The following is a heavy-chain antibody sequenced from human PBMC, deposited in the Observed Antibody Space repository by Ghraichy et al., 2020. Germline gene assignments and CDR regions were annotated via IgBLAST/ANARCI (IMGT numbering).Heavy chain of an antibody. J-gene: IGHJ4*02. CDR3: ARGNDYGDGLALCYCDF. CDR1: GDSVYSGGYY. V-gene: IGHV4-31*01. CDR2: SYSSGDT. D-gene: IGHD4-17*01. Sequence: LSLTCTVSGDSVYSGGYYWSWIRQYPGKGLGWIGYSYSSGDTFYTPSLKSLATISLDTSKNQFSLHLTSVTSADTALYYCARGNDYGDGLALCYCDFCGQGTLVSVSS.